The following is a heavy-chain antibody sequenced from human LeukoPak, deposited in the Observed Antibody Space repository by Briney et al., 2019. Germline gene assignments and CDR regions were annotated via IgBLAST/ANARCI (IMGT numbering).Heavy chain of an antibody. V-gene: IGHV4-59*01. CDR3: ARGGGLWGYYYYMDV. D-gene: IGHD3-16*01. Sequence: PSETLSLTCTVSDDSITMYYWTWIRQPPGKGLEWIGYVDHTGSTKFNPSLNGRVSISRDTSNNFFSLRLRSVTAADTAVYFCARGGGLWGYYYYMDVWGKGTTVTISS. CDR1: DDSITMYY. J-gene: IGHJ6*03. CDR2: VDHTGST.